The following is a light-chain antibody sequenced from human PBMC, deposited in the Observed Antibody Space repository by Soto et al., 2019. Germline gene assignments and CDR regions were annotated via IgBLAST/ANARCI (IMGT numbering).Light chain of an antibody. Sequence: QAVVTQPPSASGTPGQRVTISCSGSSSNIGSNYVYWYQQLPGTAPKLLIYRNNQRPSGVPDRCSGSKSGTSASLAISGLRSEDEADYYCAAWDDSLSAYWVFGVGTKLTV. V-gene: IGLV1-47*01. J-gene: IGLJ3*02. CDR3: AAWDDSLSAYWV. CDR2: RNN. CDR1: SSNIGSNY.